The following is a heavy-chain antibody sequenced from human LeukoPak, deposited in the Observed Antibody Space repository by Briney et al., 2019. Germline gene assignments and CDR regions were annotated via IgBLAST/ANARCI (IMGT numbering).Heavy chain of an antibody. CDR3: ARGSVRLFNAFDI. Sequence: ASETLSLTCTVSGGSTSSYYWSWIRQPPGKGLEWIGYIYYSGSTNYNPSLKSRVTISVDTSKNQFSLKLSSVTAADTAVYYCARGSVRLFNAFDIWGQGTMVTVSS. V-gene: IGHV4-59*01. J-gene: IGHJ3*02. D-gene: IGHD3-22*01. CDR1: GGSTSSYY. CDR2: IYYSGST.